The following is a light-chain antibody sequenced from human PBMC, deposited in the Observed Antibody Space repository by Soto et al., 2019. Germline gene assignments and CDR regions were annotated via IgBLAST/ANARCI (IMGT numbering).Light chain of an antibody. CDR2: AAS. J-gene: IGKJ4*01. Sequence: ELVLTQSPGTLSFSPGERATLSCRASQTIDSSYLAWLRQKPGQAPRLLIYAASSRPTGIPDRFSGSGSGTDFTLTISRLEPADFAVYYCQYYVTSPTFGGGTKVEIK. CDR1: QTIDSSY. V-gene: IGKV3-20*01. CDR3: QYYVTSPT.